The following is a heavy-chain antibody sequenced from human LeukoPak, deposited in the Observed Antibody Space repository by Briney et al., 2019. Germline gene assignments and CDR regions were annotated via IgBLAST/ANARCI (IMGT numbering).Heavy chain of an antibody. V-gene: IGHV3-74*01. D-gene: IGHD1-7*01. Sequence: GGSLRLSCAASGFTFSSYWMHWVRQAPGKGLVWVSRIDTDGSNTAYTDSVKGRFTISRDNAKNTLYLQMNSLRAEDTAVYYCTRGGTTLDYWGQGTLVTVSS. CDR3: TRGGTTLDY. CDR2: IDTDGSNT. J-gene: IGHJ4*02. CDR1: GFTFSSYW.